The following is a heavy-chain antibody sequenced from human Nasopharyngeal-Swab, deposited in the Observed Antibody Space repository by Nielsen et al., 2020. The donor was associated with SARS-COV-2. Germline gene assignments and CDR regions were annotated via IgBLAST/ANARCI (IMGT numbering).Heavy chain of an antibody. Sequence: WIRQPPGKALEWLAHIFSNDEKSYSTSLKTRLTISKDTSKSQVVLTMTYMDPVDTATYYCARIKDSGYDSYGMDVWGQGTTVTVSS. J-gene: IGHJ6*02. V-gene: IGHV2-26*01. CDR3: ARIKDSGYDSYGMDV. D-gene: IGHD1-26*01. CDR2: IFSNDEK.